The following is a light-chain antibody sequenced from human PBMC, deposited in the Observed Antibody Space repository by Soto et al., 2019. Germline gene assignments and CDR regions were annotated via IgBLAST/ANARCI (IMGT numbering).Light chain of an antibody. V-gene: IGLV1-44*01. J-gene: IGLJ3*02. CDR1: SSNIGSNT. Sequence: QSVLTQPPSASGTPGQRVTISCSGSSSNIGSNTVNWHQQLPGTAPKLLIYSHNQRPSGVPDRFSASKSGASASLAIRGLQSEDEADYYCAAWDDSLNVWVFGGGTKLTVL. CDR2: SHN. CDR3: AAWDDSLNVWV.